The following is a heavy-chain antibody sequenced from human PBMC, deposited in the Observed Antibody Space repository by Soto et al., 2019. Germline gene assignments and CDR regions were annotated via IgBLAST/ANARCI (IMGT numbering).Heavy chain of an antibody. D-gene: IGHD2-15*01. V-gene: IGHV3-11*06. J-gene: IGHJ5*02. CDR2: ISPGSRYP. Sequence: PWGSLRLSCAGSGFTVGASYMSWIRQAPGKGLEWLSYISPGSRYPAYADSVKGRFTISRDNAKRSLYLQMMSLTAEDTAIYYCVRGGGGGLFDPWGQGTMVTVSS. CDR1: GFTVGASY. CDR3: VRGGGGGLFDP.